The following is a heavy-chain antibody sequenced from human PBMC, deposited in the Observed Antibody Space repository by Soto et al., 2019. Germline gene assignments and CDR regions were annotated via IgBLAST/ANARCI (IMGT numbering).Heavy chain of an antibody. V-gene: IGHV3-11*06. CDR2: SSNSGTFS. J-gene: IGHJ4*02. CDR1: RFTFSDYY. D-gene: IGHD1-1*01. CDR3: ARSCDNYNRLDY. Sequence: GGSLRLSCEGSRFTFSDYYISWIRQAPGKGLEWISYSSNSGTFSRYADTVTGRFSISRDNTKNLLYLQMNSLRAEDTAVYYCARSCDNYNRLDYWGQGTPVTVSS.